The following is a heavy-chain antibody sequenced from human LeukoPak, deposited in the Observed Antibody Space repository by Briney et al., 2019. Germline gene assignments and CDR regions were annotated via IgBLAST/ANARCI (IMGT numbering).Heavy chain of an antibody. V-gene: IGHV3-23*01. Sequence: GGSLRLSCAASGFTFSSYAMSWVRQAPGKGLEWVSAISGSGGSTYYADSVKGRFTISRDNAKNSLYLQVNSLRAEDTAVYYCARGYCSSTSCPLFQHWGQGTLVTVSS. CDR3: ARGYCSSTSCPLFQH. CDR1: GFTFSSYA. D-gene: IGHD2-2*01. J-gene: IGHJ1*01. CDR2: ISGSGGST.